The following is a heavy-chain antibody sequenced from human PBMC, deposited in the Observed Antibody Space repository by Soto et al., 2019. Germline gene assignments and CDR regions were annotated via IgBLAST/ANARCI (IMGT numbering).Heavy chain of an antibody. CDR1: GYTFTGYY. V-gene: IGHV1-2*04. Sequence: ASVKVSCKASGYTFTGYYMHWVRQAPGQGLEWMGWINPNSGGTNYAQKFQGWVTMTRDTSISTAYMELSRLRSDDTAVYYCARDANLVMESPGGVNRFDPWGQGTLVTVSS. CDR2: INPNSGGT. CDR3: ARDANLVMESPGGVNRFDP. J-gene: IGHJ5*02. D-gene: IGHD3-16*01.